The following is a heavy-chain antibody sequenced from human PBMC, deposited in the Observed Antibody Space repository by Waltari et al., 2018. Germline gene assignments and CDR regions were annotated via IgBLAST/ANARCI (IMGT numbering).Heavy chain of an antibody. Sequence: QVQLVQSGAEVKKPGSSVKVSCKASGGTFSSYAISWVRPAPGRGLEWMGGIIPIFGTANYAQKFQGRVTITADESTSTAYMELSSLRSEDTAVYYCASSIVGATAAAVGDYWGQGTLVTVSS. CDR3: ASSIVGATAAAVGDY. V-gene: IGHV1-69*01. D-gene: IGHD1-26*01. CDR1: GGTFSSYA. CDR2: IIPIFGTA. J-gene: IGHJ4*02.